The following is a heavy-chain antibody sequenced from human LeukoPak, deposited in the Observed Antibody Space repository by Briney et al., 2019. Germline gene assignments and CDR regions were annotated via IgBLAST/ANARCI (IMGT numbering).Heavy chain of an antibody. J-gene: IGHJ4*02. Sequence: GASVKVSCKASGYTFTSYYMHWVRQAPGQGLEWMGWINPNSGGTNYAQKFQGRVTMTRGTSISTAYMELSRLRSDDTAVYYCARVGSSGYYYYFDYWGQGTLVTVSS. D-gene: IGHD3-22*01. V-gene: IGHV1-2*02. CDR1: GYTFTSYY. CDR2: INPNSGGT. CDR3: ARVGSSGYYYYFDY.